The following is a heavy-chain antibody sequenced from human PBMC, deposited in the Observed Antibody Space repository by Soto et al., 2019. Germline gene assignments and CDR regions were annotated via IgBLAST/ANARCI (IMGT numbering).Heavy chain of an antibody. CDR1: GFTFSSYA. CDR2: XSXXXSXK. D-gene: IGHD6-19*01. V-gene: IGHV3-30-3*01. J-gene: IGHJ6*02. Sequence: PGGSLRLSCAASGFTFSSYAMDWVRQAPGKGLEWVXVXSXXXSXKXXXDXXXXRFTISRDNSKNTLYLQMKSLRAEDTAVYYCAREVSVSYYYYGMDVWGQGTTVTSP. CDR3: AREVSVSYYYYGMDV.